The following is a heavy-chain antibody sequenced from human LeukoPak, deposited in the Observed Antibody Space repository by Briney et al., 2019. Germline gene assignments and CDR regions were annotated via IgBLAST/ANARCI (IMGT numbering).Heavy chain of an antibody. CDR1: GFTFSSYE. D-gene: IGHD6-13*01. J-gene: IGHJ6*02. Sequence: PGGSLRLSCAASGFTFSSYERNWVRHAPGKGLEWVSYISSSGSTIYYAGSVKGRFTISIDNAKNSPYLPMNSLRAGDTAVYSCAKDFRIAAALNYGMDVRGQGTTVTASS. CDR2: ISSSGSTI. CDR3: AKDFRIAAALNYGMDV. V-gene: IGHV3-48*03.